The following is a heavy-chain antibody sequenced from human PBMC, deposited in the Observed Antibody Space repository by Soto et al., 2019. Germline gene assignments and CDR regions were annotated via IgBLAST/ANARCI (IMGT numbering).Heavy chain of an antibody. CDR1: GFTFSDYY. J-gene: IGHJ4*02. CDR2: ISSSGSTI. V-gene: IGHV3-11*01. CDR3: AREQRAQEYSSSWYHKDY. Sequence: GGSLRLSCAASGFTFSDYYMSWIRQAPGKGLEWVSYISSSGSTIYYADSVKGRFTISRDNAKNSLYLQMNSLRAEDTAVYYCAREQRAQEYSSSWYHKDYWGQGTLVTVSS. D-gene: IGHD6-13*01.